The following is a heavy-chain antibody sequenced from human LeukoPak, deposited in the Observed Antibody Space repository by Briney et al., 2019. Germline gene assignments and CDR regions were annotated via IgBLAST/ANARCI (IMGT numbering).Heavy chain of an antibody. CDR2: ISAYNGNT. D-gene: IGHD6-6*01. V-gene: IGHV1-18*01. J-gene: IGHJ4*02. CDR3: ASGEYSRTRLGY. Sequence: ASVKVSCKASGYTFTSYGISWVRQAPGQGLEWMGWISAYNGNTNYAQKLQGRVTMSTDTSTSTAYMELRSLRSDDTAVYYCASGEYSRTRLGYWGQGTLVTVSS. CDR1: GYTFTSYG.